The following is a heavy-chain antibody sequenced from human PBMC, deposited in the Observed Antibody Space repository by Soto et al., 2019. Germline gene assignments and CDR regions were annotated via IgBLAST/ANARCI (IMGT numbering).Heavy chain of an antibody. CDR3: AALGASAAAVYYYYYGMDV. D-gene: IGHD6-13*01. CDR1: GFTFTSSA. CDR2: IVVGSGNT. Sequence: SSVKVSCKASGFTFTSSAVQWVRQARGQRLERIGWIVVGSGNTDYAQKFQERVTITRDMSTSTAYMELSSLRSEDTAVYYCAALGASAAAVYYYYYGMDVWGPGTRETV. J-gene: IGHJ6*02. V-gene: IGHV1-58*01.